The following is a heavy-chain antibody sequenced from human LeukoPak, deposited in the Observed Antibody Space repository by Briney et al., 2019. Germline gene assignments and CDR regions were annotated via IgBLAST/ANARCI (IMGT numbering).Heavy chain of an antibody. CDR2: IYYSGST. Sequence: LETLSLTCIVSGGSISSSSYYWGWIRQPPGKGLEWIGSIYYSGSTDYNPSLKSRVTISVDTSKNQFSLKLSSVTAADTAVYYCARFLSGLDYWGQGTLVTVSS. J-gene: IGHJ4*02. CDR3: ARFLSGLDY. CDR1: GGSISSSSYY. D-gene: IGHD3-3*01. V-gene: IGHV4-39*01.